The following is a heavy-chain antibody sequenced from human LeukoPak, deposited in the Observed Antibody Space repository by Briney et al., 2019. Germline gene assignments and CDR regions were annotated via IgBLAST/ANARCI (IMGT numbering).Heavy chain of an antibody. CDR2: ISYDGSNK. Sequence: GGSLRLSCAASGFTFSSYGMHWVRQAPGKGLEWVAVISYDGSNKYYADSVRGRFTISRDNSKNTLYLQMNSLRAEDTAVYYCAKERHYYDEYWYYYYGMDVWGQGTTVTVSS. V-gene: IGHV3-30*18. CDR1: GFTFSSYG. D-gene: IGHD3-22*01. CDR3: AKERHYYDEYWYYYYGMDV. J-gene: IGHJ6*02.